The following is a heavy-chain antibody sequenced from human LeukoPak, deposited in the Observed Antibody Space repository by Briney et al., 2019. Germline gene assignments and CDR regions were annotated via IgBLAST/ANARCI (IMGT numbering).Heavy chain of an antibody. CDR1: GYTFTSYD. V-gene: IGHV1-8*01. D-gene: IGHD3-22*01. J-gene: IGHJ4*02. Sequence: ASVKVSCKASGYTFTSYDINWVRQAPGQGLEWMGWMNPNSGNTGYAQKFQGRVTMTRNTSISTAYMELSSLRSEDTAVYYCTTDFTYYYDSSGYYWGQGTLVTVSS. CDR2: MNPNSGNT. CDR3: TTDFTYYYDSSGYY.